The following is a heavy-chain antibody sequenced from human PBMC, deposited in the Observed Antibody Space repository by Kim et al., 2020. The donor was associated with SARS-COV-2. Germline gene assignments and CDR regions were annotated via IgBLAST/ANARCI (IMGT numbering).Heavy chain of an antibody. CDR1: GYTFTSYA. V-gene: IGHV1-3*01. CDR3: ARAPPIAAAGIPYYYYGMDV. Sequence: ASVKVSCKASGYTFTSYAMHWVRQAPGQRLEWMGWINAGNGNTKYSQKFQGRVTITRDTSASTAYMELSSLRSEDTAVYYCARAPPIAAAGIPYYYYGMDVWGQGTTVTVSS. D-gene: IGHD6-13*01. CDR2: INAGNGNT. J-gene: IGHJ6*02.